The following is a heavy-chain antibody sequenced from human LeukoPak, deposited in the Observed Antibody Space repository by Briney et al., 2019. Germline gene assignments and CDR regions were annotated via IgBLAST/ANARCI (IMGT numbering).Heavy chain of an antibody. CDR1: GYTFTNYA. J-gene: IGHJ6*02. V-gene: IGHV1-3*01. D-gene: IGHD6-19*01. CDR3: ARGPHSSGWYHADV. Sequence: GASVNVSCKASGYTFTNYAMHWVRQAPGQRLEWMGWINAGNGNTKYLQKFQGRVTFTRDTSASTAYMELSSLRSEDTAVYYCARGPHSSGWYHADVWGQGTTVTVSS. CDR2: INAGNGNT.